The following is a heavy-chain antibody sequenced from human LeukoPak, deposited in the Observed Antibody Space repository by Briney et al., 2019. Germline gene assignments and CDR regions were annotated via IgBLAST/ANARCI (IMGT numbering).Heavy chain of an antibody. D-gene: IGHD3-22*01. CDR2: IYWDDDK. J-gene: IGHJ4*02. CDR1: GFSLSTSGVG. Sequence: SGPTLVNPTQTLTLTCTFSGFSLSTSGVGVGWIRQPPGKALEWLALIYWDDDKRYSPSLKSRLTITKDTSKNQVVLTMTNMDPVDTATYYCATDSSGYYYRWDYFDYWGQGTLVTVSS. V-gene: IGHV2-5*02. CDR3: ATDSSGYYYRWDYFDY.